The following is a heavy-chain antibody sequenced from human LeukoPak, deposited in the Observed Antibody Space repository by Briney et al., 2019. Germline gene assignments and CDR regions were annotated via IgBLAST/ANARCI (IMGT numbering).Heavy chain of an antibody. D-gene: IGHD3-10*01. J-gene: IGHJ3*02. V-gene: IGHV3-7*03. CDR1: GFTLGSYW. Sequence: GGSLRLSCAASGFTLGSYWMSWVRQAPGKGLEWVANIKEDGSEKYYVDSVKGRFTISRDNAKNSLYLHMNGLTAEDTAMYYCARDWVAGVPFDAFDIWGQGTMVSVSS. CDR3: ARDWVAGVPFDAFDI. CDR2: IKEDGSEK.